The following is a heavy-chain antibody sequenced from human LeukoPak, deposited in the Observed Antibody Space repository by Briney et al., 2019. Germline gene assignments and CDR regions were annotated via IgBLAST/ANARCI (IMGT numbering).Heavy chain of an antibody. V-gene: IGHV3-74*01. J-gene: IGHJ6*02. CDR3: ARSYGMDV. Sequence: GGSLRLSCAASGFTFSTYWMHWVRQAPGKGPVWVSRINSDGSSTIYADSVKGRFTISRDNAKSTLYLQMNSLRAEDTAVYYCARSYGMDVWGQGTAVTVSS. CDR1: GFTFSTYW. CDR2: INSDGSST.